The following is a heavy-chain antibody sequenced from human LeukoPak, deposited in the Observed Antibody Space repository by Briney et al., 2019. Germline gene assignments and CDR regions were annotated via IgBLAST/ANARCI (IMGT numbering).Heavy chain of an antibody. J-gene: IGHJ6*02. CDR3: ARWLQLFDYGMDV. D-gene: IGHD5-24*01. Sequence: PSETLSLTCTVSGGSISRTTYYWGWIRQPPGKGLEWIGSIYDSGSTYYNPSLKSRVTISLDTSKNHFSLKLSPVTAADTAVYYCARWLQLFDYGMDVWGQGTTVTVSS. CDR1: GGSISRTTYY. CDR2: IYDSGST. V-gene: IGHV4-39*02.